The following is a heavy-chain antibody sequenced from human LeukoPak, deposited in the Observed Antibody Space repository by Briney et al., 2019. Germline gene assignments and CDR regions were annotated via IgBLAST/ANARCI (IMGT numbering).Heavy chain of an antibody. Sequence: GGSLRLSCAASGFTFSSFWMHWVRQAPGKGLVWVSCINGDGSVTGYAGSAKGRFTTSRDNAKNTLYLQMNSLRAEDTAVYYCTRGTSTRSDYWGPGTLVTVSS. CDR2: INGDGSVT. D-gene: IGHD1-14*01. J-gene: IGHJ4*02. V-gene: IGHV3-74*01. CDR1: GFTFSSFW. CDR3: TRGTSTRSDY.